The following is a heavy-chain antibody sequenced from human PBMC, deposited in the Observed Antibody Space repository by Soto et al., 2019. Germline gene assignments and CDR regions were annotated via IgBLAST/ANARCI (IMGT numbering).Heavy chain of an antibody. D-gene: IGHD4-17*01. J-gene: IGHJ6*02. CDR1: GGTFSSYA. Sequence: QVQLVQSGAEVKKPGSSVKVSCKASGGTFSSYAISWVRQAPGQGLEWMGGIIPIFGTANYAQKFQGRVTITADESTSTGYMQLSGLRSDDTAVYSCARSPAHPYDYGDYAPRPQHYYYYGMDVWGQGTTVTVSS. V-gene: IGHV1-69*12. CDR2: IIPIFGTA. CDR3: ARSPAHPYDYGDYAPRPQHYYYYGMDV.